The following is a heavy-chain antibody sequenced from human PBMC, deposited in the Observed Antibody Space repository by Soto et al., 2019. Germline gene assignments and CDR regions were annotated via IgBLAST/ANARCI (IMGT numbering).Heavy chain of an antibody. CDR1: GGSISSGDYY. Sequence: QVQLQESGPGLVKPSQTLSLTYTVSGGSISSGDYYWSWIRQPPGKGLEWIGYIYYSGSTYYNPSLKSRVTISVDTSKNQFSLKLSSVTAADTAVYYCARISSGYPDAFDIWGQGTMVTVSS. J-gene: IGHJ3*02. V-gene: IGHV4-30-4*01. CDR2: IYYSGST. CDR3: ARISSGYPDAFDI. D-gene: IGHD3-22*01.